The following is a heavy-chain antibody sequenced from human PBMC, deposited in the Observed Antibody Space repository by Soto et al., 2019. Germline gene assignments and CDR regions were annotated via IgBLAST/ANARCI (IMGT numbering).Heavy chain of an antibody. CDR2: IWYEGSRT. CDR1: GFTFGSFG. Sequence: QVLLVESGGGVVQPGRSLRLSCVASGFTFGSFGMHWVRQAPGKGLEWVAVIWYEGSRTAYAESVQGRFIVSRDNANNTVFLQMSNLRVEDTASYFCAKDRGSSSSGSHHWGQGTLVTVSS. V-gene: IGHV3-33*06. D-gene: IGHD3-3*01. J-gene: IGHJ5*02. CDR3: AKDRGSSSSGSHH.